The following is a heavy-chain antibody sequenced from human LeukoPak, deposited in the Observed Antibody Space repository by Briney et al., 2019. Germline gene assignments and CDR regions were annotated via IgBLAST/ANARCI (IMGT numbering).Heavy chain of an antibody. J-gene: IGHJ4*02. Sequence: SETLSLTCTVSGGSISSYYWSWIRQPAGKGLEWIGRIYTSGSTNHNPSLKSRVTMSVDTSKNQFSLKLSSVTAADTAVYYCARGSYYYDSSGYHGFDYWGQGTLVTVSS. V-gene: IGHV4-4*07. CDR2: IYTSGST. CDR3: ARGSYYYDSSGYHGFDY. CDR1: GGSISSYY. D-gene: IGHD3-22*01.